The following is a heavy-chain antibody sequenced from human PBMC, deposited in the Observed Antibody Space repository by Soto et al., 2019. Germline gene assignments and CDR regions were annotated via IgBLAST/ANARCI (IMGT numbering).Heavy chain of an antibody. CDR2: IKQDGSEK. CDR1: GFTFSSYW. J-gene: IGHJ4*02. D-gene: IGHD6-19*01. Sequence: PGGSLRLSCAASGFTFSSYWMSWVRQAPGKGLEWVANIKQDGSEKYYVDSVKGRFTISRDNAKNSLYLQMNSLRAEDTAVYYCARDFIAVAGTFGGSHGYWGQGTLVTVSS. V-gene: IGHV3-7*05. CDR3: ARDFIAVAGTFGGSHGY.